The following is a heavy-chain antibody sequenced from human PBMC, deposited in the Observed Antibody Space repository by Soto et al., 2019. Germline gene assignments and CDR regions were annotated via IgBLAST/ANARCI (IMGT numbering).Heavy chain of an antibody. CDR3: ARGHRYDYGHYDEDY. Sequence: ASVKVSCKASGYTFTSYGISWVRQAPGQGLEWMGWISAYNGNTNYAQKLQGRVTMTTDTSTSTAYMELRSLRSDDTAVYYCARGHRYDYGHYDEDYWGQGTLVTVSS. CDR2: ISAYNGNT. V-gene: IGHV1-18*04. CDR1: GYTFTSYG. D-gene: IGHD4-17*01. J-gene: IGHJ4*02.